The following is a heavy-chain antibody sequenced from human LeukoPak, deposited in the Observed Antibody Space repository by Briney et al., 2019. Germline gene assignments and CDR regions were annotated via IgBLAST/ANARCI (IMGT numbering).Heavy chain of an antibody. CDR1: GYTFTTYA. CDR2: ISAGNGDT. J-gene: IGHJ4*02. D-gene: IGHD1-14*01. Sequence: GASVKVSCKASGYTFTTYAMHWVRQAPGQRLEWMGWISAGNGDTKYSQKFQGRVTITRDTSARTAFMELSSPRSEDTAVYYCARYRTGAYDYWGQGTLVTVSS. V-gene: IGHV1-3*01. CDR3: ARYRTGAYDY.